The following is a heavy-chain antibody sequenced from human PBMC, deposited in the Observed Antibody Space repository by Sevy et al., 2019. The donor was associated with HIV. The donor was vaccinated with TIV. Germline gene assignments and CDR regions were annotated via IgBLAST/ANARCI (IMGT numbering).Heavy chain of an antibody. J-gene: IGHJ3*02. V-gene: IGHV3-20*01. CDR1: GFTFDDYA. CDR3: ARNTYYLDSTGFGAFDI. D-gene: IGHD3-22*01. Sequence: GGSLRLSCAASGFTFDDYAMSWVRQAPGKGLEWVSAINWKTDNVGYADSVKGHFTISGDNAKRSLYLQMNSLRPEDTALYHCARNTYYLDSTGFGAFDIWGQGIMVTVSS. CDR2: INWKTDNV.